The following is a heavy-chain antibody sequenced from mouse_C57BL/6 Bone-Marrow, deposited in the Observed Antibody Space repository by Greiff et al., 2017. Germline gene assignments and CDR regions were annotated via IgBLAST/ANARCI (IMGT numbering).Heavy chain of an antibody. CDR1: GYSITSGYY. J-gene: IGHJ2*01. D-gene: IGHD1-1*01. V-gene: IGHV3-6*01. CDR3: ARDSYYGSSYGFDY. Sequence: EVQLQESGPGLVKPSQSLSLTCSVTGYSITSGYYWNWIRQFPGNKLEWMGYISYDGSNNYNPSLKNRISITRDTSKNQFFLKLNSVTTEDTATYYCARDSYYGSSYGFDYWGQGTTLTVSS. CDR2: ISYDGSN.